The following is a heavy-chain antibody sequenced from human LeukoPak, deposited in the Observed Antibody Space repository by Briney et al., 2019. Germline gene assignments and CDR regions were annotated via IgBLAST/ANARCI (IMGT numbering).Heavy chain of an antibody. Sequence: ASVKVSCKASGYIFTNHYMHWVRQAPGQGLEWMGLINPSGSSTLYAEKFRGRIIMTRDMSTATDYMELSSLRSEDTAVYYCASWYSSGWYYFDYWGQGTLVAVSS. J-gene: IGHJ4*02. D-gene: IGHD6-19*01. CDR3: ASWYSSGWYYFDY. CDR2: INPSGSST. V-gene: IGHV1-46*01. CDR1: GYIFTNHY.